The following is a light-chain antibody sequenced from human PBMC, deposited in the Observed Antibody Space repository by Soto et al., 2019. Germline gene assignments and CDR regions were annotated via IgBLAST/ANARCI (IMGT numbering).Light chain of an antibody. J-gene: IGKJ1*01. CDR3: QQYGNSRT. Sequence: EIVLTQSPGTLSLSPGERATLSCRASQSVSSSYLAWYQQKPGQAPRLLIYGASSRATGIPDRFSGSGSGTAFTLTISRLEPEDVAVYYCQQYGNSRTFGQGTKVEIK. V-gene: IGKV3-20*01. CDR1: QSVSSSY. CDR2: GAS.